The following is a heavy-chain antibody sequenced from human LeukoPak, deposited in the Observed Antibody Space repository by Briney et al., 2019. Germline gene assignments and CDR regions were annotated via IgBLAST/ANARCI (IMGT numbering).Heavy chain of an antibody. CDR1: GGSISSYY. D-gene: IGHD3-22*01. Sequence: SETLSLTCTVSGGSISSYYWSWIRQPPGKGLEWIGYIYYSGSTNYNPSLKSRVTISVDTSKNQFSLKLSSVTAADTAVYYCARERFHYYDSSGYLPVYYFDYWGQGTLVTVSS. V-gene: IGHV4-59*01. CDR2: IYYSGST. CDR3: ARERFHYYDSSGYLPVYYFDY. J-gene: IGHJ4*02.